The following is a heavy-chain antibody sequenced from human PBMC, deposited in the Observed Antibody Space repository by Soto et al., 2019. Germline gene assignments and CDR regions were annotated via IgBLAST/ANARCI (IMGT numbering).Heavy chain of an antibody. CDR1: GGSISNGYHY. V-gene: IGHV4-30-4*01. D-gene: IGHD2-15*01. CDR2: VYHSWRT. J-gene: IGHJ4*02. CDR3: ARWVEVSLDYFDS. Sequence: QVRLQESGPRLVESSQTLSLTCTVSGGSISNGYHYWSWVRQTPGKGLEWVGHVYHSWRTQYNPSLKSRVGILVDTSRNQFSLNLNFMTAADTAVYYCARWVEVSLDYFDSWGQGIPVTVSS.